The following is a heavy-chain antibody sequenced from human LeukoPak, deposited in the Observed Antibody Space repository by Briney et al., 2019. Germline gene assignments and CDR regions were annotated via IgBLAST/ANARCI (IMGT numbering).Heavy chain of an antibody. CDR1: GGTFSSYA. Sequence: SVKVSCKASGGTFSSYAISWVRQAPGQGLEWMGGIIPIFGTANYAQKFQGRVTITTDESTSTAYMELSSLRVEDTAVYYCARNEDYGEKGGAFDLWGRGTMVTVSS. V-gene: IGHV1-69*05. CDR2: IIPIFGTA. J-gene: IGHJ3*01. CDR3: ARNEDYGEKGGAFDL. D-gene: IGHD4-17*01.